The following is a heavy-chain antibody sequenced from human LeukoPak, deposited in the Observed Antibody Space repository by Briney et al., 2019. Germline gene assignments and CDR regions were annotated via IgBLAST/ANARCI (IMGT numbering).Heavy chain of an antibody. CDR2: ISSSSSYI. J-gene: IGHJ6*03. CDR3: ARAFYGANYYYYYMDV. Sequence: GGSRGLSCAASGFTFSSYSMNWVRQAPGKGLEWVSSISSSSSYIYYADSVKGRFTISRDNAKNSLYLQMNSLRAEDTAVYYCARAFYGANYYYYYMDVWGKGTTVTVSS. D-gene: IGHD4-17*01. V-gene: IGHV3-21*01. CDR1: GFTFSSYS.